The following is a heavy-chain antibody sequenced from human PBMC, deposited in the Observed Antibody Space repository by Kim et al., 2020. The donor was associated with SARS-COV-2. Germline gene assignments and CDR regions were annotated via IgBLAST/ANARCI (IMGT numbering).Heavy chain of an antibody. D-gene: IGHD3-22*01. V-gene: IGHV3-21*01. Sequence: GGSLRLSCAASGFTFSSYSMNWVRQAPGKGLEWVSSISSSSSYIYYADSVKGRFTISRDNAKNSLYLQMNSLRAEDTAVYYCARDRYYYDSTSGQDWAYWGQGTLVTVSS. CDR1: GFTFSSYS. CDR3: ARDRYYYDSTSGQDWAY. CDR2: ISSSSSYI. J-gene: IGHJ4*02.